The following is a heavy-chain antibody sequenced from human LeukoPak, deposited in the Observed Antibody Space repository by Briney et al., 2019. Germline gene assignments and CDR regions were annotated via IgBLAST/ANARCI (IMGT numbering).Heavy chain of an antibody. CDR2: IYYSGST. V-gene: IGHV4-59*01. Sequence: SATLSLTCTVSGGSISSYYWSWIRQPPGKGLEWIGYIYYSGSTNYNPSLKRRVTISVDTSKNQFSLKLSSVTAADTAVYYCASQQLVRGPTKAFDIWGQGTMVTVSS. J-gene: IGHJ3*02. CDR1: GGSISSYY. CDR3: ASQQLVRGPTKAFDI. D-gene: IGHD6-13*01.